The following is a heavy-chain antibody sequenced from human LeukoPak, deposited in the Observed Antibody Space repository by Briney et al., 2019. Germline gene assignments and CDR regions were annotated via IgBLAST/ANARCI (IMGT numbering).Heavy chain of an antibody. D-gene: IGHD3-3*01. Sequence: SETLSLTCTVSGGAISSYYWSWIRQPAGKGLEWIGRIYTSGSTNYNPSLKSRVTMSVDPSKNQFALKLSSVTAADTAVYYCARVVLDYDFWSGYPNPYYYYMDVWGKGTTVTVSS. CDR2: IYTSGST. V-gene: IGHV4-4*07. CDR3: ARVVLDYDFWSGYPNPYYYYMDV. J-gene: IGHJ6*03. CDR1: GGAISSYY.